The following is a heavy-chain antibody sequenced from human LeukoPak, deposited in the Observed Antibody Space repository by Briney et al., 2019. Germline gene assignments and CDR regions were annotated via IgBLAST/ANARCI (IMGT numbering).Heavy chain of an antibody. J-gene: IGHJ4*02. CDR1: GGSISSNY. Sequence: SETLSLTCTVSGGSISSNYWSWIRQPPGKGLEWIGYIYYSGSTNYNPSLKSRVTISVDTSKNQFSLKLSSVTAADTAVYYCARGGGLRPFDCWGQGTLVTVSS. D-gene: IGHD3-10*01. V-gene: IGHV4-59*01. CDR3: ARGGGLRPFDC. CDR2: IYYSGST.